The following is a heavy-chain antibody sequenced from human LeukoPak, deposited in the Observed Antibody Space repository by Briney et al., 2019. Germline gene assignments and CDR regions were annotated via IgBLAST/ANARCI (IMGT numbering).Heavy chain of an antibody. CDR2: IIPIFGIA. V-gene: IGHV1-69*04. D-gene: IGHD3-10*01. CDR1: GGTFSSYA. J-gene: IGHJ5*02. CDR3: AGTMAIGVKWFDP. Sequence: ASVKVPCKASGGTFSSYALSWVRQTPGQGLEWMGRIIPIFGIANYAQKFQGRVTITADKSTSTAYMELSSLRSEDTAVYYCAGTMAIGVKWFDPWGQGTLVTVSS.